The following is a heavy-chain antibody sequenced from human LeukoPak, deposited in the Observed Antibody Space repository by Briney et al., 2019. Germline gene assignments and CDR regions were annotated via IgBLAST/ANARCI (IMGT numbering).Heavy chain of an antibody. J-gene: IGHJ3*02. CDR1: GGPLTSYY. Sequence: SETLSLTCAVSGGPLTSYYWTWIRQPPGKGLEWIGFIYYCGSPDYNPSLESRVTISIDTSKNRFSLKLSSVTAADTAVYYCARDRYSGYDGFGAFDIWGQGTMVTVSS. V-gene: IGHV4-59*01. CDR3: ARDRYSGYDGFGAFDI. CDR2: IYYCGSP. D-gene: IGHD5-12*01.